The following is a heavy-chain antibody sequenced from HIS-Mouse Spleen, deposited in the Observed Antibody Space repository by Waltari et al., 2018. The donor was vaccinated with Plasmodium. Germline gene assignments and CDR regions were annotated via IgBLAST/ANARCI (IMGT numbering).Heavy chain of an antibody. Sequence: EVQLLESGGGLVQPGGSLRLSCDASGFTFSSYPLGWVRQVPGEGLEWVSAISGSGGSTYYADAVKGRVTISRDNSKNTLYLQMNSLRADDTAVYYCAKTIKYYDILTGYPFDYWGQGTLVTVSS. V-gene: IGHV3-23*01. CDR3: AKTIKYYDILTGYPFDY. CDR1: GFTFSSYP. CDR2: ISGSGGST. D-gene: IGHD3-9*01. J-gene: IGHJ4*02.